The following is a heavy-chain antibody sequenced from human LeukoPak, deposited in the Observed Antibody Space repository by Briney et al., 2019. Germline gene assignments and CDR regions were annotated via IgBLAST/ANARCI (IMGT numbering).Heavy chain of an antibody. CDR1: GFTFSSYA. Sequence: GGSLRLSCAASGFTFSSYAMSWVRPAPGKGLGWVSAISGRGGSTYYADSVKGRFTISSDTYKNTLYLQMNSLSAEDTAVYYCAKLPYSSGWYWLDYWGQGTLVTVSS. V-gene: IGHV3-23*01. J-gene: IGHJ4*02. D-gene: IGHD6-19*01. CDR3: AKLPYSSGWYWLDY. CDR2: ISGRGGST.